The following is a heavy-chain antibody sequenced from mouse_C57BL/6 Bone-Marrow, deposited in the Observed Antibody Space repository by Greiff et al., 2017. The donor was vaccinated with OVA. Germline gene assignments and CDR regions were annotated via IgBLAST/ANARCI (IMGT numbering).Heavy chain of an antibody. Sequence: QVHVKQPGAELVKPGASVKMSCKASGYTFTSYWITWVKQRPGQGLEWIGDIYPGSGSTNYNEKFKSKATLTVDTSSSTAYMQLSSLTSEDSAVYWIYDGYYRFDYWGQGTTLTVSS. J-gene: IGHJ2*01. V-gene: IGHV1-55*01. CDR2: IYPGSGST. CDR3: YDGYYRFDY. D-gene: IGHD2-3*01. CDR1: GYTFTSYW.